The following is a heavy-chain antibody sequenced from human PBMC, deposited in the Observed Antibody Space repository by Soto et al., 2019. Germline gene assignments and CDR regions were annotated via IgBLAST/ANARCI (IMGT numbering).Heavy chain of an antibody. Sequence: ASETLFLTCTVSGGSISSNGYYWNWIRQYPGKGLEWIGYIYHSGSTYYNPSLKSRVTISLDTSKNRFSLNLSSVTAADTAVYFCARAVAVPADFDYWGQGTLVTVSS. D-gene: IGHD6-19*01. CDR3: ARAVAVPADFDY. V-gene: IGHV4-31*03. CDR2: IYHSGST. J-gene: IGHJ4*02. CDR1: GGSISSNGYY.